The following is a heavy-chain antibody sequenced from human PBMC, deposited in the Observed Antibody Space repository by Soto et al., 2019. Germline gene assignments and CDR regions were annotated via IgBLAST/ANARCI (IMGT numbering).Heavy chain of an antibody. Sequence: SSVKVSCKASGDTFSSYGINWVRQAPGQGLEWMGGIIPIFGKTNYAQKFQGRVTITADEFTSTAYMELSSLRSEDTAMYYCARGTRDGYNRAHYYYYHAMDVWGQGTTGTVSS. CDR2: IIPIFGKT. J-gene: IGHJ6*02. CDR3: ARGTRDGYNRAHYYYYHAMDV. D-gene: IGHD5-12*01. CDR1: GDTFSSYG. V-gene: IGHV1-69*13.